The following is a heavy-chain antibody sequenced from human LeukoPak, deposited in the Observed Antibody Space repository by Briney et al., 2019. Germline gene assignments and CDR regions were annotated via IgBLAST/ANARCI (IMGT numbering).Heavy chain of an antibody. V-gene: IGHV4-34*09. CDR1: GGSFSGYY. CDR2: IHNTGKT. CDR3: ARKNDYGDSYYMDV. Sequence: SETLSLTCAVYGGSFSGYYWGWIRQHPGKGLEWIGYIHNTGKTDYNPSLKSRIIISLDTSKNRFSLRLSSVTAADTALYYCARKNDYGDSYYMDVWGKGTTVTVSS. D-gene: IGHD4-17*01. J-gene: IGHJ6*03.